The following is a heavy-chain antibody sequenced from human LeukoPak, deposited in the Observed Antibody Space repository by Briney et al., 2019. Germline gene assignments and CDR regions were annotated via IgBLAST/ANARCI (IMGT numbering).Heavy chain of an antibody. J-gene: IGHJ4*02. CDR1: GYTFTSHG. V-gene: IGHV1-2*02. CDR2: INPNSGGT. D-gene: IGHD5-24*01. Sequence: ASVKVSCKASGYTFTSHGLSWVRQAPGQGLEWMGWINPNSGGTNYAQKFQGRVTMTRDTSISTAYMELSRLRSDDTTVYYCATGRWAVDYWGQGTLVTVSS. CDR3: ATGRWAVDY.